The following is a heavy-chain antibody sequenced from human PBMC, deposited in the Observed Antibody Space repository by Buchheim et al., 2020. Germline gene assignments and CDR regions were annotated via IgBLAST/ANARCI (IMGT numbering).Heavy chain of an antibody. J-gene: IGHJ5*02. V-gene: IGHV3-74*01. Sequence: EVQLVESGGGLVQPGGSLRLSCAASGFSFSSYWMHWVRQAPGRGLVWVSRITSDGRGTGYADSVTGRFTLSRGNAKNTLYLQMNSLSPEDTAVYFCARGIAATANPNWFDPWGQGTL. CDR3: ARGIAATANPNWFDP. CDR2: ITSDGRGT. CDR1: GFSFSSYW. D-gene: IGHD6-25*01.